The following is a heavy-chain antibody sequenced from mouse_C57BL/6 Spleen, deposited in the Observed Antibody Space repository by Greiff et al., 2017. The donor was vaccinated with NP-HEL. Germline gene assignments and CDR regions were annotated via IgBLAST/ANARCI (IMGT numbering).Heavy chain of an antibody. D-gene: IGHD1-1*01. CDR1: GYTFTDYY. V-gene: IGHV1-26*01. Sequence: VQLQQSGPELVKPGASVKISCKASGYTFTDYYMNWVKQSHGKSLEWIGDINPNNGGTSYNQKFKGKATLTVDTSSSTAYMELRSLTSEDSAVYYCARQDRSYGSSYEGFAYWGQGTLVTVSA. CDR2: INPNNGGT. CDR3: ARQDRSYGSSYEGFAY. J-gene: IGHJ3*01.